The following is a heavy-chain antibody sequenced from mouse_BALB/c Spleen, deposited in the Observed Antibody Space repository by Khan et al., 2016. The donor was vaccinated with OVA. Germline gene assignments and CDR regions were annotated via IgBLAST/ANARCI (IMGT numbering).Heavy chain of an antibody. D-gene: IGHD1-1*01. V-gene: IGHV1-20*02. Sequence: EVQLKQSGPELVRPGASVKISCKASGYSFTGYFMNWVMQSPGKSLEWIGRINPHIGETFYNQRFKDKATLTVDESSNTAHMELRSLASEDSAVYYCTRIYRSDFDYWGQGTTLTVSS. J-gene: IGHJ2*01. CDR2: INPHIGET. CDR3: TRIYRSDFDY. CDR1: GYSFTGYF.